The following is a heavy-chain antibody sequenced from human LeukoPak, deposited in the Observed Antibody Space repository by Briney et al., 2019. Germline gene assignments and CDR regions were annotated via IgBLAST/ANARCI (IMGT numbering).Heavy chain of an antibody. Sequence: SETLSLTCTVSGDSISNYYWSWIRQPAGKGLEWIGRIYTSGSTNYNPSLKSRATMSVDTSKNQFSLKLSSVTAADTAVYYCARGSVGRGGYSYGYEPCGGDCYSWGYYYYMDVWGKGTTVTVSS. V-gene: IGHV4-4*07. CDR2: IYTSGST. CDR1: GDSISNYY. CDR3: ARGSVGRGGYSYGYEPCGGDCYSWGYYYYMDV. D-gene: IGHD2-21*01. J-gene: IGHJ6*03.